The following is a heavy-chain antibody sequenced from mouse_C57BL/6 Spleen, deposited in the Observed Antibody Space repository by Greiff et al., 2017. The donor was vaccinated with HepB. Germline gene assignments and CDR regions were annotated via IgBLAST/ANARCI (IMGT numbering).Heavy chain of an antibody. V-gene: IGHV7-1*01. D-gene: IGHD1-1*02. CDR2: SRNKANDYTT. CDR3: ARDAGGGNFDY. CDR1: GFTFSDFY. Sequence: EVMLVDSGGGLVQSGRSLRLSCATSGFTFSDFYMEWVRQAPGKGLEWIAASRNKANDYTTEYSASVKGRFIVSRDTSQSILYLQMNALRAEDTAIYYCARDAGGGNFDYWGQGTTLTVPS. J-gene: IGHJ2*01.